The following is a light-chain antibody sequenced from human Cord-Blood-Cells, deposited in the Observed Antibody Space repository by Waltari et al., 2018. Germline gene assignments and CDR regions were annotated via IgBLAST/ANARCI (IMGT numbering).Light chain of an antibody. CDR1: TGAVTSGYY. CDR3: LLYYGGAQV. J-gene: IGLJ2*01. CDR2: STS. V-gene: IGLV7-43*01. Sequence: QTVVTQEPSLTVSPGGTVTLTCASSTGAVTSGYYPNWFQQKPGQAPRALIYSTSNKPALTAARFSGSLPGGKAALTLSGVQPEDEAEYYCLLYYGGAQVFGGGTKLTVL.